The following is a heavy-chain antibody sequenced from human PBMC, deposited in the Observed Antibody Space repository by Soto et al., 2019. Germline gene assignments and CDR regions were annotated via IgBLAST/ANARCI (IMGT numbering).Heavy chain of an antibody. CDR3: ATISRTTRWDDY. CDR1: GFSFSTCS. V-gene: IGHV3-21*01. J-gene: IGHJ4*02. D-gene: IGHD1-20*01. Sequence: EVQLVESGGGLVKPGGSLRLSCAASGFSFSTCSMNWVRQAPGKGLEWVSSIDSRSSYTRYADSVKGRFTISRDNAKNSLYLQMNSLRAEDTAVYYCATISRTTRWDDYWGQGTLVTVSS. CDR2: IDSRSSYT.